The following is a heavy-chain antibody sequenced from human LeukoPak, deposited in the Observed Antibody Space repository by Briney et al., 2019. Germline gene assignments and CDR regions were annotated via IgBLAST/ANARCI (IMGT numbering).Heavy chain of an antibody. CDR2: IDPNNGAT. CDR3: AAYSGNYQSGY. J-gene: IGHJ4*02. Sequence: GASVKVSCKASGYTFTGHYMHWVRQAPGQGLEWMGRIDPNNGATNYAQKFQGRVTMTRDTSISTVYMELSRLKSDDTAVYFCAAYSGNYQSGYWGQGTLVTVSS. D-gene: IGHD1-26*01. CDR1: GYTFTGHY. V-gene: IGHV1-2*06.